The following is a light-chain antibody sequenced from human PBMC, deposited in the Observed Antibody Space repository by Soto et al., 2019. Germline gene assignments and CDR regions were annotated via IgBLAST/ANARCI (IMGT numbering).Light chain of an antibody. CDR3: SSYTPRGFV. CDR1: SSDVGGYNY. J-gene: IGLJ1*01. V-gene: IGLV2-14*01. CDR2: DVS. Sequence: QSVLTQPASVSGSPGQSITISCTGTSSDVGGYNYVSWFQQHPGKAPKLIIYDVSARPSGVSNRFSGSKSGNTASLTISGLQAEDEADYYCSSYTPRGFVFGPGTKLTVL.